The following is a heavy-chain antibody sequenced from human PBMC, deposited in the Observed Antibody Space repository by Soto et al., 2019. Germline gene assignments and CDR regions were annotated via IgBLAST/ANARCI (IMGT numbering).Heavy chain of an antibody. CDR2: ISYDGSNK. CDR1: GFTFSSYG. D-gene: IGHD1-26*01. V-gene: IGHV3-30*18. J-gene: IGHJ6*02. Sequence: QVQLVESGGGVVQPGRSLRLSCAASGFTFSSYGMHWVRQAPGKGLEWVAVISYDGSNKYYADSVKGRFTISRDNSKNTLYLQMNSLRAEDTAVYYCAKEWGLLYYDYGMDVWGQGTTVTVSS. CDR3: AKEWGLLYYDYGMDV.